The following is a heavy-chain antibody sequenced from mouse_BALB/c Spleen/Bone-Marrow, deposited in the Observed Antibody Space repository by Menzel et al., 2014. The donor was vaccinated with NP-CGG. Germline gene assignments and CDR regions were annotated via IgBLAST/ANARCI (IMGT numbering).Heavy chain of an antibody. CDR1: GFTFTDYY. CDR3: ARDSRSTVSHFDY. J-gene: IGHJ2*01. D-gene: IGHD1-1*01. V-gene: IGHV7-3*02. Sequence: DVKLVESGGGLVQPGGSLRLSCAPSGFTFTDYYMNWVRQPPGKALEWLGFIRNKANGYTTEYSASVKGRFTISRDNSQSILYLQMNTLRAEDSATYYCARDSRSTVSHFDYWGQGTTLTVSS. CDR2: IRNKANGYTT.